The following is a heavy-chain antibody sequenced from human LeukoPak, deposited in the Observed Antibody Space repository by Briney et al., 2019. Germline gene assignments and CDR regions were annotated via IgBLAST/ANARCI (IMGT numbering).Heavy chain of an antibody. CDR3: AKDHLGYGDYVVLGYYFDY. V-gene: IGHV3-23*01. D-gene: IGHD4-17*01. CDR2: MSGSGGST. J-gene: IGHJ4*02. CDR1: GFTFSSYA. Sequence: GGSLRLSCAASGFTFSSYAMSWVRQAPGKGLEWVSAMSGSGGSTYYADSVKGRFTISRDNSKTTLYLQMNSLRAEDTAVYYCAKDHLGYGDYVVLGYYFDYWGQGTLVTVSS.